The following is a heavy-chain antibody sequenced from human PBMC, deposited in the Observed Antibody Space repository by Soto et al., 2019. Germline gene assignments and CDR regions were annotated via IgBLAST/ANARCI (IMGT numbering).Heavy chain of an antibody. CDR1: GFTFSSYA. CDR2: ISGSGGST. D-gene: IGHD3-9*01. J-gene: IGHJ4*02. Sequence: GGSLRLSCAASGFTFSSYAMSWVRQAPGKGLEWVSAISGSGGSTYYADSVKGRFTISRDNSKNTLYLQMNSLRTEDTAVYYCAKDISDYYDILTGYLLYFDYWGQGTLVTVSS. CDR3: AKDISDYYDILTGYLLYFDY. V-gene: IGHV3-23*01.